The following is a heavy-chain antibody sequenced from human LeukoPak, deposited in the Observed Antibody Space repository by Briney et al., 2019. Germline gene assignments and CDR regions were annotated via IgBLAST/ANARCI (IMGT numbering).Heavy chain of an antibody. J-gene: IGHJ5*02. CDR1: GYIFTSYG. D-gene: IGHD6-13*01. V-gene: IGHV1-18*01. CDR3: ARERYGGIAAAGWFDP. CDR2: ISAYNGNT. Sequence: ASVKVSCKASGYIFTSYGISWVRQAPGQGLEWMGWISAYNGNTNYAQKLQGRVTMTTDTSTSTAYMELRSLRSDDTAVYYCARERYGGIAAAGWFDPWGQGTLVTVSS.